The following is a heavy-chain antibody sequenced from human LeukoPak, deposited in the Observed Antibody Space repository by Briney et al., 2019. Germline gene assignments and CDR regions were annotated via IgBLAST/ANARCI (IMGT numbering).Heavy chain of an antibody. V-gene: IGHV3-13*01. Sequence: GGSLRLSCAASGFTFSSFDMHWVRHPTGQGLEWVSTIGTASDTYYPGSVEGRFTLSRDNAKNSLYLQMNSLTAGDTAVYYCARGPPRGKYYYMDVWGKGTTVTISS. CDR2: IGTASDT. J-gene: IGHJ6*03. CDR3: ARGPPRGKYYYMDV. CDR1: GFTFSSFD. D-gene: IGHD1-1*01.